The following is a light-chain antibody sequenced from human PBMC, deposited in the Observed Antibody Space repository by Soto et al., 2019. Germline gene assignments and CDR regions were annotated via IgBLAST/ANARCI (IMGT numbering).Light chain of an antibody. V-gene: IGKV1-5*03. CDR1: QSISSW. CDR2: KAS. J-gene: IGKJ1*01. CDR3: HRSWT. Sequence: DIQMTQSPSTLSASVGDRVTITCRASQSISSWLAWYQQKPGKAPKLLIYKASSLDSGVPSRFSGSGSGTEFTLTISNLYPDDFATYYSHRSWTFGQGTKVEIK.